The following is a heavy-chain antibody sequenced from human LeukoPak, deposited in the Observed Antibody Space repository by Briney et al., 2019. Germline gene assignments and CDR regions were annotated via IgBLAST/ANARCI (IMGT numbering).Heavy chain of an antibody. CDR2: LSGSGGST. J-gene: IGHJ4*02. D-gene: IGHD2-15*01. CDR3: AKGRCSGGSCYGRGFDY. Sequence: GGSLRLSCAASGFTFDTYAMSWVRQAPGKGLEWVSGLSGSGGSTYCADSVKGRFTISRDNAKNTLYLQMNSLRAEDTAVYYCAKGRCSGGSCYGRGFDYWGQGTLVTVSS. CDR1: GFTFDTYA. V-gene: IGHV3-23*01.